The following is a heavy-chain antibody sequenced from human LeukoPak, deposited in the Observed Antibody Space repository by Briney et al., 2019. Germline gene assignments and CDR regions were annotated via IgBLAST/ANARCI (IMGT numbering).Heavy chain of an antibody. CDR3: ARDPSAYCGGDCGRD. CDR2: IIPILGIA. V-gene: IGHV1-69*04. J-gene: IGHJ4*02. CDR1: GGTFSSYA. Sequence: ASVKVSCKASGGTFSSYAISWVRQAPGQGLEWMGRIIPILGIANYAQKFQGRVTITADKSTSTAYMELSSLRSEDTAVYYCARDPSAYCGGDCGRDWGQGTLVTVSS. D-gene: IGHD2-21*02.